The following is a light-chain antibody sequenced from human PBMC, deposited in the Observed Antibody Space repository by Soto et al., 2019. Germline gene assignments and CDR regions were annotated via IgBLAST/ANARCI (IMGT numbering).Light chain of an antibody. Sequence: DIVLTQSPGTLSLSPGERATLSCRASQSFNSIFLAWYQQKPGQAPRLLIYDASKRATGIPARFSGSESGTDFTLTISSLEPEDFAVYYCQQRSTFGQGTRLEIK. CDR3: QQRST. CDR1: QSFNSIF. J-gene: IGKJ5*01. V-gene: IGKV3-11*01. CDR2: DAS.